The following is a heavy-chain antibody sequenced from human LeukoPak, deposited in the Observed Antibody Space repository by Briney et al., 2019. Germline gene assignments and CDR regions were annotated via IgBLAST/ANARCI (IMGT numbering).Heavy chain of an antibody. CDR1: GYTFTSYD. V-gene: IGHV1-8*01. J-gene: IGHJ3*02. D-gene: IGHD3-22*01. CDR3: ARVTRLYYYDSSSDAFDI. CDR2: MNPNSGNT. Sequence: GASVKVSCKASGYTFTSYDINCVRQATGQGLEWMGWMNPNSGNTGYAQKFQGRVTMTRNTSISTAYMELSSLRSEDTAVYYCARVTRLYYYDSSSDAFDIWGQGTMVTVSS.